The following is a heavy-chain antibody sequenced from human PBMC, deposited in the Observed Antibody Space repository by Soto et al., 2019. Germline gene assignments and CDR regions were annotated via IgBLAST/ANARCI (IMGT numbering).Heavy chain of an antibody. CDR3: VRKIGGTTTSGAYWYFDV. D-gene: IGHD1-26*01. CDR1: GFTFSSFA. V-gene: IGHV3-23*01. CDR2: VSGGGHAT. J-gene: IGHJ2*01. Sequence: EVQLLESGGGLVQPGGSLRLSCAASGFTFSSFAMNWVRQAPGKGLEWVSGVSGGGHATFYADSVKGRFTISRFQSKNTLYLQLNSLTAEDTAVYYCVRKIGGTTTSGAYWYFDVWGRRTLVTVSS.